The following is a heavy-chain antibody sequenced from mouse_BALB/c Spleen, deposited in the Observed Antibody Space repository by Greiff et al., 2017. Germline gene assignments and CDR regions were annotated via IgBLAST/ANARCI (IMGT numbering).Heavy chain of an antibody. D-gene: IGHD2-4*01. CDR1: GFTFSSYG. Sequence: EVKVVESGGGLVQPGGSLKLSGAASGFTFSSYGMSWVRQTPDKRLELVATINSNGGSTYYPDSVKGRFTISRDNAKNTLYLQMSSLKSEDTAMYYCAREGFYYDYGYWGQGTLVTVSA. CDR2: INSNGGST. V-gene: IGHV5-6-3*01. CDR3: AREGFYYDYGY. J-gene: IGHJ3*01.